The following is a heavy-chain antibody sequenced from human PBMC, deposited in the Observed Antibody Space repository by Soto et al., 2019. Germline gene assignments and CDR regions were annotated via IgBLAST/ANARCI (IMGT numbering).Heavy chain of an antibody. V-gene: IGHV3-23*01. J-gene: IGHJ6*02. Sequence: GGSLRLSCAASGFTFSSYAMHWVRQAPGKGLEWVSAISGSGGSTYYADSVKGRFTISRDNSKNTLYLQMNSLRAEDTAVYYCAKEGSGWPRYYYGMDVWGQGTTVTASS. CDR2: ISGSGGST. D-gene: IGHD6-19*01. CDR1: GFTFSSYA. CDR3: AKEGSGWPRYYYGMDV.